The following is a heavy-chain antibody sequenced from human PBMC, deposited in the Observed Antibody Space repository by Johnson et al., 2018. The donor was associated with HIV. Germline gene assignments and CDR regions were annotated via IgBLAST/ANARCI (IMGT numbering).Heavy chain of an antibody. Sequence: VQLVEYGGGSVQPGRSLRLYCAASGFTFDDYAMHWVRQAPGKGLEWVSGISWNSGSIGHADSVKGRFTISRDNAKNSLHLQMSSLRAEDTALYYCARRGGSGWSAFDIWGQGTIVTVSS. CDR3: ARRGGSGWSAFDI. D-gene: IGHD6-19*01. V-gene: IGHV3-9*01. CDR1: GFTFDDYA. J-gene: IGHJ3*02. CDR2: ISWNSGSI.